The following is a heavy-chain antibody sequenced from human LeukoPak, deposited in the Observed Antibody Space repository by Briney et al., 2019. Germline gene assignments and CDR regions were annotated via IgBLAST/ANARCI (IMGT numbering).Heavy chain of an antibody. CDR2: INSDGSST. CDR1: GFTFSSYW. J-gene: IGHJ4*02. V-gene: IGHV3-74*01. CDR3: STGYSNFVDY. Sequence: GGSLRLSCAASGFTFSSYWMHWVRQAPGKGLVWVSRINSDGSSTSYADSVKGRFTISRDNAKNTLYLQMSSLRAEDTAVYYCSTGYSNFVDYWGQGTLVTVSS. D-gene: IGHD3-9*01.